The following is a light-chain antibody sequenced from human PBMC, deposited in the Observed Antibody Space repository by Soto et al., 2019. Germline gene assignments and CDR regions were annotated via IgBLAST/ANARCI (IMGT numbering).Light chain of an antibody. V-gene: IGKV1-9*01. J-gene: IGKJ5*01. CDR2: AAS. CDR3: QQLHSFPIT. Sequence: IQLTQSPSSLSASVGDRFAIACRASQGISNYLAWYQKKPGKAPKLLIYAASSLQSGVPSRFSGSGSGTDFTLTIRSLQPEDFATYSCQQLHSFPITFGQGTRLEIK. CDR1: QGISNY.